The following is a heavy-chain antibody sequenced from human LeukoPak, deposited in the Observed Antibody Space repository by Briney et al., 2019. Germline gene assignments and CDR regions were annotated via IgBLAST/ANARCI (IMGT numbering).Heavy chain of an antibody. V-gene: IGHV3-64*01. D-gene: IGHD3-3*01. CDR3: ARSDIRFLDRGYYYGMDV. J-gene: IGHJ6*02. Sequence: PGGSLRLSCAASGFTFSNYAMHWVRQAPGKGLEYVSAISSNGGSTYFANSVKGRFTISRDNSKNTLYLQMGSLRAEDMAVYYCARSDIRFLDRGYYYGMDVWGQGTTVTVSS. CDR2: ISSNGGST. CDR1: GFTFSNYA.